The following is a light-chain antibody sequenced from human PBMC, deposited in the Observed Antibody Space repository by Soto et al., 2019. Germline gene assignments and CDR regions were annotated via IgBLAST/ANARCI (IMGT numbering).Light chain of an antibody. CDR2: VVG. Sequence: QSALTQPASVSGSPGQSITISCTGTSSDVGSYNLVSWYQHHPGKAPKLMIYVVGKRPSGVSSRFSGSKSGNTASLTISGLHAEDEADYYCCSYAGSGTPYVFGTGTKVTVL. CDR1: SSDVGSYNL. CDR3: CSYAGSGTPYV. J-gene: IGLJ1*01. V-gene: IGLV2-23*02.